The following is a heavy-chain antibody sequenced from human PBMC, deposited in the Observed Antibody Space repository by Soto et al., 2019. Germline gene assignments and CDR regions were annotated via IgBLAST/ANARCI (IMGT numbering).Heavy chain of an antibody. CDR2: ISYDGDKK. CDR3: ATDLHDSSGYWAESYYYYGLDV. V-gene: IGHV3-30*03. D-gene: IGHD3-22*01. CDR1: GFTFPNYA. J-gene: IGHJ6*02. Sequence: QVQLVESGGGVVQPGKSLRLSCAASGFTFPNYAMHWVRQAPGKGLEWVAVISYDGDKKFYAGSVRGRLSVSRDNAENTVSLQMKSLRPEDTAVYYCATDLHDSSGYWAESYYYYGLDVCGQGTTVTVSS.